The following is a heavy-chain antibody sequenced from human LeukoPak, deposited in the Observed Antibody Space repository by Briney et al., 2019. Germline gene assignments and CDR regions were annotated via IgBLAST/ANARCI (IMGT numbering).Heavy chain of an antibody. Sequence: GASVKVSCKASGFTFTGYYMHWVRQAPGQGLEWMGWINPNSGGTNYAQKFQGRVTMTRDTSISTAYMELSRLRSDDTAVYYCARDIVCSGGSCYSNWFDPWGQGTLVTVSS. CDR1: GFTFTGYY. CDR2: INPNSGGT. V-gene: IGHV1-2*02. CDR3: ARDIVCSGGSCYSNWFDP. D-gene: IGHD2-15*01. J-gene: IGHJ5*02.